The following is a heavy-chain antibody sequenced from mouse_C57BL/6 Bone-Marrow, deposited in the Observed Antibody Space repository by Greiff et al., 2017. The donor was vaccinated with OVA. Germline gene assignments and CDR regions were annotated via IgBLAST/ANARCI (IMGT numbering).Heavy chain of an antibody. CDR2: ISSGSSTI. D-gene: IGHD4-1*01. Sequence: DVMLVESGGGLVKPGGSLKLSCAASGFTFSDYGMHWVRQAPEKGLEWVAYISSGSSTIYYADTVKGRFTISRDNAKNTLFLQMTSLRSEDTAMYYCARPSWDYFDYWGQGTTLTVSS. J-gene: IGHJ2*01. V-gene: IGHV5-17*01. CDR3: ARPSWDYFDY. CDR1: GFTFSDYG.